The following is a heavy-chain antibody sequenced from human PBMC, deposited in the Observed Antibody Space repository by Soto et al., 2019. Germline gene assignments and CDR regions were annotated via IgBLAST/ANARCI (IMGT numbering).Heavy chain of an antibody. CDR2: IYHSGST. CDR1: GYSISSGYY. V-gene: IGHV4-38-2*02. D-gene: IGHD6-6*01. J-gene: IGHJ3*02. Sequence: PSETLSLTCAVSGYSISSGYYWGCIRQPPGKGLEWIGSIYHSGSTYYNPSLKSRVTISVDTSKNQFSLKLSSVTAADTAVYYCARDSSSSGDFDIWGQGTMVTVSS. CDR3: ARDSSSSGDFDI.